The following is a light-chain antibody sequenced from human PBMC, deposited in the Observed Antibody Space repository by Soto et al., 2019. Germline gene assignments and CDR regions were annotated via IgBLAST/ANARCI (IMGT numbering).Light chain of an antibody. CDR1: QNVDRF. J-gene: IGKJ4*01. V-gene: IGKV3-11*01. CDR3: MQRHSWPIT. Sequence: EILLTQSPVTLSLSPGERAALYCRASQNVDRFLGWYQQKPGQAPRLLIFDAINRVPGIPARFSGSGSGTDFTLTISSLEPEDFAVYYCMQRHSWPITFGGGTKVEIK. CDR2: DAI.